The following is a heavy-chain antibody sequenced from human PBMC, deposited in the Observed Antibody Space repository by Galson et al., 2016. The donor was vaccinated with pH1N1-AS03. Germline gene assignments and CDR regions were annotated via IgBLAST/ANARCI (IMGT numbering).Heavy chain of an antibody. CDR3: TTDSGRSSSIWFDP. V-gene: IGHV3-15*01. Sequence: SLRLSCAASGFTFSNAWMSWVRQAPGKGLEWVGRVKRKTDGGTTDYAAPVKGRFTISRDDSKDTVYLQMDSLKNEDTAVCYCTTDSGRSSSIWFDPWGQGTLVTVSS. CDR1: GFTFSNAW. D-gene: IGHD6-6*01. J-gene: IGHJ5*02. CDR2: VKRKTDGGTT.